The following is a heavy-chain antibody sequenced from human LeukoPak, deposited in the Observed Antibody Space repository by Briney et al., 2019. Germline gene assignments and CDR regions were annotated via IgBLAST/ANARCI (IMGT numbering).Heavy chain of an antibody. J-gene: IGHJ4*02. CDR3: ARHIVVVPAALDY. CDR2: INHSGST. V-gene: IGHV4-34*01. D-gene: IGHD2-2*01. CDR1: GGSFSGYY. Sequence: SETLSLTCAVYGGSFSGYYWSWIRQPPGKGLEWIGEINHSGSTNYNPSLKSRVTISVDTSKNQFSLKLSSVTAADTAVYYCARHIVVVPAALDYWGQGTLVTVSS.